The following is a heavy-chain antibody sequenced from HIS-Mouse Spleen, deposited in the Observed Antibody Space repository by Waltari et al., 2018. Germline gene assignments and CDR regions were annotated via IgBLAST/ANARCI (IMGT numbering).Heavy chain of an antibody. V-gene: IGHV1-8*01. D-gene: IGHD7-27*01. J-gene: IGHJ2*01. CDR2: MNPNSGNT. Sequence: QVQLVQSGAEVKKPGASVKVSCKASGYTFTSYDINWVRQATGQGLEWMGWMNPNSGNTGYAQKFQGRVTMTRNTSISTAYMELSSLRSEDTAVYYCARGSLTGDLPYWYFDLWGRGTLVTVSS. CDR1: GYTFTSYD. CDR3: ARGSLTGDLPYWYFDL.